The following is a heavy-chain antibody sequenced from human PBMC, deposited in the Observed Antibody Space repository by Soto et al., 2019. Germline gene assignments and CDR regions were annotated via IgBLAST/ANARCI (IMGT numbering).Heavy chain of an antibody. CDR1: GGSISSGGYY. Sequence: PSETLSLTCTVSGGSISSGGYYWSWIRQHPGKGLEWIGYICYSGSTYYNPSLKSRVTISVDTSKNQFSLKLSSVTAADTAVYYCANYDFWSGYRRGYFDYWGQGTQVTVSS. D-gene: IGHD3-3*01. V-gene: IGHV4-31*03. J-gene: IGHJ4*02. CDR3: ANYDFWSGYRRGYFDY. CDR2: ICYSGST.